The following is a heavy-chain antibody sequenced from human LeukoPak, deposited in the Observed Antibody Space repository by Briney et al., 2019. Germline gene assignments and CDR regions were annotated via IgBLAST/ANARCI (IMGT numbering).Heavy chain of an antibody. D-gene: IGHD3-22*01. CDR2: INLSSSGR. CDR3: ARVDRSADYSLDY. J-gene: IGHJ4*02. V-gene: IGHV3-20*04. CDR1: GFTFDDYG. Sequence: PGGSLRLSCAASGFTFDDYGMSWVRQAPGKGLEWVSGINLSSSGRVYADSVKGRFTISRDSAKKFLYLQMNTLRVEDTALYYCARVDRSADYSLDYWGQGSLVTVSS.